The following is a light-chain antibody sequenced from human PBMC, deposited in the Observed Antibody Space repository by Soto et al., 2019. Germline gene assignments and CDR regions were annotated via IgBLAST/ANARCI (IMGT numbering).Light chain of an antibody. CDR3: QQYGRSPFT. Sequence: EIVLTQSPGTLSLSPGERATLSCKASQSVSSSYLAWYQQKPDQAPRLLIYGASSRATGIPDRFSGSGSGTDLTLTISRLEPEDFAVYYCQQYGRSPFTFGPGTKVDIK. CDR2: GAS. J-gene: IGKJ3*01. V-gene: IGKV3-20*01. CDR1: QSVSSSY.